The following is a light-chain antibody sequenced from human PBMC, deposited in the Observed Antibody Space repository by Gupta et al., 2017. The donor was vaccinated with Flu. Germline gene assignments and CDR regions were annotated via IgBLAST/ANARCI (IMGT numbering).Light chain of an antibody. J-gene: IGLJ3*02. V-gene: IGLV4-69*01. CDR3: QTWDTAMRV. CDR2: VDPDGSH. CDR1: SGHSKYA. Sequence: QLAVTQSPSASASLGASVRLTCTLSSGHSKYAIAWHQQQPDKGPRFLMMVDPDGSHTKGDGIPDRFSGSSSGAERYLTISSLQSDDEADYYCQTWDTAMRVFGGGTKLTVL.